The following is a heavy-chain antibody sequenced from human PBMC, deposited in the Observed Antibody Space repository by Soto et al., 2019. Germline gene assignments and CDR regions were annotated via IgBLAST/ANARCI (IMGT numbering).Heavy chain of an antibody. Sequence: LRLSCAASGFTFSAYDMHWVRQTTGKGLEWVSAIGAADDPYYLGSVKGRFTISRENAKNSLYLQMNSLRAEDTAVYYCARAYSGRLPRRADYYFAMDVWGQGTTVTVSS. V-gene: IGHV3-13*05. D-gene: IGHD2-15*01. CDR1: GFTFSAYD. CDR3: ARAYSGRLPRRADYYFAMDV. CDR2: IGAADDP. J-gene: IGHJ6*02.